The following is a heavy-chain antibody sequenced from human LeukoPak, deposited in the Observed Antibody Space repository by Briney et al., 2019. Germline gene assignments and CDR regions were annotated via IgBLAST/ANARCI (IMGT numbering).Heavy chain of an antibody. CDR1: GGSMRSYY. CDR3: ARLGMLIAAAGGGMDV. CDR2: IYYSGST. V-gene: IGHV4-59*08. J-gene: IGHJ6*02. D-gene: IGHD6-13*01. Sequence: SETLSLTCTVSGGSMRSYYWSWLRQPPGKGLEWIGYIYYSGSTNYNPSLKSRVTISVDTSKNQFSLKLSSVTAADTAVYYCARLGMLIAAAGGGMDVWGQGTTVTVSS.